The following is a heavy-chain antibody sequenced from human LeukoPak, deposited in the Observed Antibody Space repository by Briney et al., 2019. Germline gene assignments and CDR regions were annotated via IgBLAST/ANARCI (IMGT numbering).Heavy chain of an antibody. J-gene: IGHJ4*02. CDR3: AKDRNYYYDSSGYYAY. D-gene: IGHD3-22*01. CDR1: GFTFSSYA. V-gene: IGHV3-23*01. Sequence: GGSLRLSCAASGFTFSSYAMSWVRQAPGKGLEWVSAISGSGGSTYYADSVKDRFTISRDNSKNTLYLQMNSLRAEDTAVYYCAKDRNYYYDSSGYYAYWGQGTLVTVSS. CDR2: ISGSGGST.